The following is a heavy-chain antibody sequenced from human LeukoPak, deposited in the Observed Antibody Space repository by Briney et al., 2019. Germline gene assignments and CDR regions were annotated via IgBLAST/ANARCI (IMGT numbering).Heavy chain of an antibody. J-gene: IGHJ4*02. Sequence: SVKVSCTASGGTFSSYAISWVRQAPGQGLEWMGRIIPILGIANYAQKFQGRVTITADKSTSTAYMELSSLRSEDTAVYYCARVEGSGWPYYFDYWGQGTLVTVSS. V-gene: IGHV1-69*04. CDR1: GGTFSSYA. CDR3: ARVEGSGWPYYFDY. D-gene: IGHD6-19*01. CDR2: IIPILGIA.